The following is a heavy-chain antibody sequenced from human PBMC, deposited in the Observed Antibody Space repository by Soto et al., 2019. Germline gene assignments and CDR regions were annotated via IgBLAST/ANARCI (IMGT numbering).Heavy chain of an antibody. J-gene: IGHJ3*01. Sequence: QVQLVQSGTEVKTPVASVKVSCHASGYTFTNYGINWVRQAPEQGLEWMAWISADNGKTHPAPFVQDRVTMTTDTSTRAAYMELTSLRSADTSGYYCARGGWNYGPGPFDLWGQGTMVTVSS. CDR1: GYTFTNYG. V-gene: IGHV1-18*04. CDR2: ISADNGKT. CDR3: ARGGWNYGPGPFDL. D-gene: IGHD1-7*01.